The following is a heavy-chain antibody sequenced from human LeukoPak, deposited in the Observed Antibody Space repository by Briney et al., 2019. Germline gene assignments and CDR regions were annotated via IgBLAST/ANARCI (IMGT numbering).Heavy chain of an antibody. CDR2: KYFNVST. V-gene: IGHV4-61*01. Sequence: SGTQSLTCTVSAGSASSGTYDWSWIRRPTMNVLKWNGFKYFNVSTNYNPSLKSRVTISVDTSTKQFSLKLSLARAANTSVYYCARERYNYGDTAPVDYWGQGTLVTVSS. J-gene: IGHJ4*02. CDR1: AGSASSGTYD. D-gene: IGHD4-17*01. CDR3: ARERYNYGDTAPVDY.